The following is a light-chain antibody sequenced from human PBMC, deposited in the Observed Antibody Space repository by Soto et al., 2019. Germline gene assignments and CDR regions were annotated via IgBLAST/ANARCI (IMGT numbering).Light chain of an antibody. Sequence: QSALTQPASVSGSPGQSIAISCTGTRSDVGAYNYVSWYQQHPGKAPKLMISEVTNRPSGVSDRFSGSKSGNTASLTISGLQAEDEADYYCATWDDDLYTPIIGGGTKLTVL. CDR1: RSDVGAYNY. J-gene: IGLJ2*01. V-gene: IGLV2-14*01. CDR3: ATWDDDLYTPI. CDR2: EVT.